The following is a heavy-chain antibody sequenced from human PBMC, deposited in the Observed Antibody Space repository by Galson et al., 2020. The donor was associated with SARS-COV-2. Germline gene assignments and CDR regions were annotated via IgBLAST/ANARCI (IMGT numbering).Heavy chain of an antibody. J-gene: IGHJ4*02. CDR3: ASRSLLWFGESLDY. V-gene: IGHV3-30*04. CDR1: GFTFSSYA. CDR2: ISYDGSNK. Sequence: TGGSLRLSCAASGFTFSSYAMHWVRQAPGKGLEWVAVISYDGSNKYYADSVKGRFTISRDNSKNTLYLKMNSLRAEDTAVYYCASRSLLWFGESLDYWGQGTLVTVSS. D-gene: IGHD3-10*01.